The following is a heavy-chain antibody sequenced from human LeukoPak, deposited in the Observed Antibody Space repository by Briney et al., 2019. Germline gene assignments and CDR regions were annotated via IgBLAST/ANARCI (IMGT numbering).Heavy chain of an antibody. Sequence: AGGSLRLSCTVSGFDFSSHAMTWVRQAPGKGLEWVSGISIGDSTFYANSVQGRFTISRDRSKNTLYLQMNSLRVYDTAVYYCASEILPNDYWGQGTLVTVSS. CDR2: ISIGDST. CDR1: GFDFSSHA. D-gene: IGHD5-24*01. CDR3: ASEILPNDY. J-gene: IGHJ4*02. V-gene: IGHV3-23*01.